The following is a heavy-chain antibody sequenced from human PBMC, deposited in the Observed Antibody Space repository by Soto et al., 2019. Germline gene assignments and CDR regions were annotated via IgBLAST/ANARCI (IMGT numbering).Heavy chain of an antibody. V-gene: IGHV1-3*01. Sequence: QVQLVQSGAEVKKPGASVKVSCKASAYTFTSYAMHWVRQAPGQRLEWMGWINAGNGNTKYSQKFQGRVTITRDTSASTAYMELSSLRSEDTAVYYCARGYCSGGSCLDAFDIWGQGTMVTVSS. CDR2: INAGNGNT. D-gene: IGHD2-15*01. J-gene: IGHJ3*02. CDR3: ARGYCSGGSCLDAFDI. CDR1: AYTFTSYA.